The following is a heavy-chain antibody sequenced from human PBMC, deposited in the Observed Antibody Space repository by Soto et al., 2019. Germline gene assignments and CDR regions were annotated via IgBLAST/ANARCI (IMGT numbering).Heavy chain of an antibody. CDR3: ARHCSSTSCYGDY. CDR1: GGSISSSSYY. Sequence: SETLSLTCTVSGGSISSSSYYWGWIRQPPGKGLEWIGGIYYSGSTYYNPSLKSRVTISVDTSKNQFSLKLSSVTAADTAVYYCARHCSSTSCYGDYWGQGTLVTVSS. D-gene: IGHD2-2*01. V-gene: IGHV4-39*01. J-gene: IGHJ4*02. CDR2: IYYSGST.